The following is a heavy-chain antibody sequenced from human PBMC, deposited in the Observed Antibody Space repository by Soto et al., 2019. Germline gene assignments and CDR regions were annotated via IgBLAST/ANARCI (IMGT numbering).Heavy chain of an antibody. CDR2: IIPILGIA. Sequence: ASVKVSCKASGGTFSSYAISWVRQAPGQGLEWMGGIIPILGIANYAQKFQGRVTITADKSTSTAYMELSSLRSEDTAVYYSATNTYGGALYDYYYGMDVWGQGTTVTVSS. D-gene: IGHD4-17*01. CDR1: GGTFSSYA. J-gene: IGHJ6*02. CDR3: ATNTYGGALYDYYYGMDV. V-gene: IGHV1-69*10.